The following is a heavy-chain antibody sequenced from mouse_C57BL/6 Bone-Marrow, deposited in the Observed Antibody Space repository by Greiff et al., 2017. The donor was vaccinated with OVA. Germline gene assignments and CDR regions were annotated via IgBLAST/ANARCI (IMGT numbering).Heavy chain of an antibody. Sequence: EVKLVESGGGLVQPGGSLKLSCAASGFTFSDYGMAWVRQAPRKGPEWVAFISNLAYSIYYADTVTGRFTISRENAKNTLYLEMSSLRSEDTAMYYCARQGILLRPRDYAMDYWGQGTSVTVSS. CDR3: ARQGILLRPRDYAMDY. CDR1: GFTFSDYG. CDR2: ISNLAYSI. D-gene: IGHD1-1*01. J-gene: IGHJ4*01. V-gene: IGHV5-15*01.